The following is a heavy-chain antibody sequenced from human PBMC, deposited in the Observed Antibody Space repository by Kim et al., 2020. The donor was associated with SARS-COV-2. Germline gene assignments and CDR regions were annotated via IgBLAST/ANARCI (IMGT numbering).Heavy chain of an antibody. D-gene: IGHD3-10*01. CDR2: ISGNGRDM. CDR3: AKDIWDYSGIDV. Sequence: GGSLRLTCAASGFGFSNNAMGWVRQAPGKGLEWVSSISGNGRDMYYADSVRGRFTISRDIGKSTLYLQMNSLRAEDTALYYCAKDIWDYSGIDVWGQGTT. CDR1: GFGFSNNA. J-gene: IGHJ6*02. V-gene: IGHV3-23*01.